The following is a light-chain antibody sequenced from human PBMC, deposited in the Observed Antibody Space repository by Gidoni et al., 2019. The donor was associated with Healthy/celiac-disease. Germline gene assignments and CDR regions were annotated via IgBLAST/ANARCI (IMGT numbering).Light chain of an antibody. CDR2: DAS. CDR3: QQYDNPFS. V-gene: IGKV1-33*01. Sequence: IQLTQSPSSLSASVGDRVTITCQASQDISNYLNWYQQKPGKAPKLLIYDASNLETGVPSRFSGSGSGTDFTFTISSLQPEDIATYYCQQYDNPFSFGGGTKVEIK. CDR1: QDISNY. J-gene: IGKJ4*01.